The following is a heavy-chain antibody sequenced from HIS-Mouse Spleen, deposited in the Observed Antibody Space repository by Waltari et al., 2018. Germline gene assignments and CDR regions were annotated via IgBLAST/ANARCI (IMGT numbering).Heavy chain of an antibody. CDR1: GYTFTSYG. V-gene: IGHV1-18*01. J-gene: IGHJ6*02. Sequence: QVQLVQSGAEVKKPGASVKVSCKASGYTFTSYGISWVRQAPGQGLEWMGWISAYNGNTNYAQKLQGRVTMTTDTSTSTAYMELRSLRSDDTAVYYCARDCDRSSSWYYYYYGMDVWGQGTTVTVSS. D-gene: IGHD6-13*01. CDR2: ISAYNGNT. CDR3: ARDCDRSSSWYYYYYGMDV.